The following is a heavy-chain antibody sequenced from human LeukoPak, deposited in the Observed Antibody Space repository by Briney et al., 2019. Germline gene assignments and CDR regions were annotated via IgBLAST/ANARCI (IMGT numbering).Heavy chain of an antibody. CDR2: IIPIFGTA. Sequence: GASVKVSCKASGGTFSSYAISWVRQAPGQGLEWMGGIIPIFGTANYAQEFQGRVTITADESTSTAYMELSSLRSEDTAVYYCARGHSFTYYYDSSGYLFDYWGQGTLVTVSS. D-gene: IGHD3-22*01. CDR3: ARGHSFTYYYDSSGYLFDY. V-gene: IGHV1-69*13. J-gene: IGHJ4*02. CDR1: GGTFSSYA.